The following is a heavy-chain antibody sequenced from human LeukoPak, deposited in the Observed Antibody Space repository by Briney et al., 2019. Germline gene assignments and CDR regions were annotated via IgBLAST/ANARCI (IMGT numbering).Heavy chain of an antibody. CDR3: ARTGLRYFDHTEYYFDY. D-gene: IGHD3-9*01. V-gene: IGHV4-59*08. CDR2: IYYSGST. CDR1: GGSISSYY. J-gene: IGHJ4*02. Sequence: PSETLSLTCTVSGGSISSYYWSWIRQPPGKGLEWIGYIYYSGSTNYNPSLKSRVTISVDTSKNQFSLKLSSVTAADTAVYYCARTGLRYFDHTEYYFDYWGQGTLVTVSS.